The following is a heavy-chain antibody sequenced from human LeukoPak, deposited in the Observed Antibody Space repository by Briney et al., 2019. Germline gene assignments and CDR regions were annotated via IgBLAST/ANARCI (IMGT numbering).Heavy chain of an antibody. CDR1: GFTFSSYS. V-gene: IGHV3-21*04. J-gene: IGHJ4*02. D-gene: IGHD2-15*01. Sequence: PGGSLRLSCAASGFTFSSYSMNWVRQAPGKGLEWVSSISSSSSYIYYADSVKGRFTISRDNAKNSLYLQMNSLRAEDTAVYYCAKDRRSYCSGGSCFLPFDYWGQGTLVTVSS. CDR2: ISSSSSYI. CDR3: AKDRRSYCSGGSCFLPFDY.